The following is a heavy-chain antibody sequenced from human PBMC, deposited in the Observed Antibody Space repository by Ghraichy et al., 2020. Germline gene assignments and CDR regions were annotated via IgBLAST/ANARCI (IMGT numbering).Heavy chain of an antibody. J-gene: IGHJ4*02. CDR3: AKSPAFGELPSYIDY. CDR2: ISYDGSNK. V-gene: IGHV3-30*18. D-gene: IGHD3-10*01. Sequence: LSLTCAASGFTFSSYGMHWVRQAPGKGLEWVAVISYDGSNKYYADSVKGRFTISRDNSKNTLYLQMNSLRAEDTAVYYCAKSPAFGELPSYIDYWGQGTLVTVSS. CDR1: GFTFSSYG.